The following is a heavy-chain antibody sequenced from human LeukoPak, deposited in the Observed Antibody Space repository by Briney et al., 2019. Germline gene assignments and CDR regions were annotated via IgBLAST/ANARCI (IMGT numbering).Heavy chain of an antibody. D-gene: IGHD5-12*01. Sequence: GGSLRLSCAASGFTFSSYAMSWVRQAPGKGLEWVSAISGSGGSTYYADSVKGRFTISRDNSKNTLYLQMNSLRAEDTAVYFCAKGGIYGHFEYWGQGTLVTVSS. J-gene: IGHJ4*02. CDR3: AKGGIYGHFEY. V-gene: IGHV3-23*01. CDR1: GFTFSSYA. CDR2: ISGSGGST.